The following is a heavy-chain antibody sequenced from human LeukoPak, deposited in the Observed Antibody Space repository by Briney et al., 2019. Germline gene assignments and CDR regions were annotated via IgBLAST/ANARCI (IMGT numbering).Heavy chain of an antibody. J-gene: IGHJ1*01. V-gene: IGHV1-69*05. CDR2: IIPIFGTA. D-gene: IGHD3-22*01. CDR3: ASGYYDSSGSPYFQH. CDR1: GGTFSSYA. Sequence: SVKVSCKASGGTFSSYAISWVRQAPGQGLEWMGGIIPIFGTANYAQKFQGRVTITTDESTSTAYMELSSLRSEDTAVYYCASGYYDSSGSPYFQHWGQGTLVTVS.